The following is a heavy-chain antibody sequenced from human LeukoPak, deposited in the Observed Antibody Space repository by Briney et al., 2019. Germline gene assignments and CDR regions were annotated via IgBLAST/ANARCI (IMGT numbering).Heavy chain of an antibody. J-gene: IGHJ4*02. CDR3: ARFPGNGDYDLRFDY. CDR2: IIPIFGTA. D-gene: IGHD4-17*01. Sequence: SVKVSCKASGGTFSSYAISWVRQAPGQGLEWMGGIIPIFGTANYAQKFQGRVTITADESTSTAYMELSSLRSEDTAVYYCARFPGNGDYDLRFDYWGQGTLVTVSS. V-gene: IGHV1-69*13. CDR1: GGTFSSYA.